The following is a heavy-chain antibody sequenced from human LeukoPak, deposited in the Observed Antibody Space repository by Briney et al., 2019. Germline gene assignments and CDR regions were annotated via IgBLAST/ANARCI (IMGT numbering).Heavy chain of an antibody. D-gene: IGHD3-22*01. CDR1: GYTFTNYD. Sequence: ASVKVSFKTSGYTFTNYDINWVRQAPGQGLEWMGWMSPNSDNTGSAEKFRGRFTMTRDTSTDIAFMELSGLGSEDTAIYYCAREGGSGHSYYFDFWGRGTLVTVSS. CDR2: MSPNSDNT. J-gene: IGHJ4*02. CDR3: AREGGSGHSYYFDF. V-gene: IGHV1-8*01.